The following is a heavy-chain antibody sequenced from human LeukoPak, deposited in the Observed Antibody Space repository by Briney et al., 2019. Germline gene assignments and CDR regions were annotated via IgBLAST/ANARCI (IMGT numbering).Heavy chain of an antibody. V-gene: IGHV5-51*01. CDR3: AKLGYDSSGYYHRHPFDP. Sequence: GESLKISCKGSGYSFTSYWIGWVRQKPGKGLEWMGIIYPGDSDTRYSPSFQGQVTISADKSIGTAYLQWSSLKASDTAMYYCAKLGYDSSGYYHRHPFDPWGQGTLVTVSS. CDR1: GYSFTSYW. J-gene: IGHJ5*02. D-gene: IGHD3-22*01. CDR2: IYPGDSDT.